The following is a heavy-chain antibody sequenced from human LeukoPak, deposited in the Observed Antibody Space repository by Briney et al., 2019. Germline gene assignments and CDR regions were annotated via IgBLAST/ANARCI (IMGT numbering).Heavy chain of an antibody. D-gene: IGHD2-2*01. CDR2: INSDGSIT. Sequence: GGSLRLSCAASGFTFSSSWMHWVRQAPGKGLVWVSRINSDGSITTYADSVKGRFTISRDNAKNSLYLQVNSLRAEDTAVYYCARGYCGPTSCSGNWFDPWGQGTLVTVSS. CDR3: ARGYCGPTSCSGNWFDP. V-gene: IGHV3-74*01. CDR1: GFTFSSSW. J-gene: IGHJ5*02.